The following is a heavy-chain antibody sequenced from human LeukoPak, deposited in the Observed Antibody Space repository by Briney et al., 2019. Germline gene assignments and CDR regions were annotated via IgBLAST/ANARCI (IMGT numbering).Heavy chain of an antibody. Sequence: GGSLRLSCAASRFTFSSYGMSWVRQAPGKGLEWVSAISGSGGSTYYADSVKGRFTISRDNSKNTLYLQMNSLRAEDTAVYYCARGVRIAVAGNIDYWGQGTLVTVSS. D-gene: IGHD6-19*01. CDR3: ARGVRIAVAGNIDY. CDR1: RFTFSSYG. V-gene: IGHV3-23*01. CDR2: ISGSGGST. J-gene: IGHJ4*02.